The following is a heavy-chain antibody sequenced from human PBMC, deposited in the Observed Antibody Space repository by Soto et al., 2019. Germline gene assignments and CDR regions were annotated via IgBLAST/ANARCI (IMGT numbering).Heavy chain of an antibody. V-gene: IGHV3-30*04. CDR2: ISYDGSNK. Sequence: GGSLRLSCAASGFTFSSYAMHWVRQAPGKGLEWVAVISYDGSNKYYADSVKGRFTISRDNSKNTLYLQMNSLRAEDTAVYYCARETSRVTGDAFDIWGQGTMVTVSS. J-gene: IGHJ3*02. D-gene: IGHD7-27*01. CDR3: ARETSRVTGDAFDI. CDR1: GFTFSSYA.